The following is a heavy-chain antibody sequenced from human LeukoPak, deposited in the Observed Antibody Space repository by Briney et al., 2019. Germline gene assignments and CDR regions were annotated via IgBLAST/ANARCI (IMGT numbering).Heavy chain of an antibody. CDR3: ARNQQLGGHSYYYYGMDV. J-gene: IGHJ6*02. V-gene: IGHV3-23*01. CDR1: GFTSIAYA. CDR2: ISGGGVTT. D-gene: IGHD3-16*01. Sequence: GGSLRLSCVGSGFTSIAYALTWARQAPGKGLGWVSGISGGGVTTYYADSVKGRFTISRDNSKNTLYLQMNSLRADDTAIYYCARNQQLGGHSYYYYGMDVWGQGTTVTVSS.